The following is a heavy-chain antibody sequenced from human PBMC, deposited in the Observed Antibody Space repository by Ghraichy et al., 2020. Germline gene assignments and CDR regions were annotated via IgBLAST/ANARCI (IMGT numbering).Heavy chain of an antibody. J-gene: IGHJ4*02. Sequence: GSLRLSCAASGFTLSRYWMHWVRQAPGKGLVWVSRINSGGSSTSYADSVKGRFTISRDNAKNTLYLQMNSLRADDTAVYYCAREYCSGGSCYFGTGGSHFDYWGQGTLVTVSS. D-gene: IGHD2-15*01. CDR3: AREYCSGGSCYFGTGGSHFDY. CDR2: INSGGSST. CDR1: GFTLSRYW. V-gene: IGHV3-74*01.